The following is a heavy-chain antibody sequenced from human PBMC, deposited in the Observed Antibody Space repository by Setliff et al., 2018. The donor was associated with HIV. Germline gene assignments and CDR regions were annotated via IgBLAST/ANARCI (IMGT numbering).Heavy chain of an antibody. CDR1: GYSISSGYY. CDR2: IYTSGST. V-gene: IGHV4-38-2*01. Sequence: SETLSLTCAVSGYSISSGYYWGWIRQPPGKGLEWIGNIYTSGSTNYNPSLKSRVTISVDTSKNQFSLKLSSVTAADTAVYYCARLDCSSSSGFVDYWGQGTLVTVSS. J-gene: IGHJ4*02. D-gene: IGHD2-2*01. CDR3: ARLDCSSSSGFVDY.